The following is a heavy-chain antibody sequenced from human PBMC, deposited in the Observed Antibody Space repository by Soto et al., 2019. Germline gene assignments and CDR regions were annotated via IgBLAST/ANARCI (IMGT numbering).Heavy chain of an antibody. V-gene: IGHV3-23*01. CDR1: GLTFSSYP. CDR2: ISGTGGST. Sequence: EVQLLESGGGLVQPGGSLRLSCAASGLTFSSYPMSWVRQAPGKGLECVSFISGTGGSTYHADSVKGRFTISRDNPKNTLFLQRNNLRGEDTAVNYCAKAPFGGMDVWGQGTTVTGSS. D-gene: IGHD3-16*01. CDR3: AKAPFGGMDV. J-gene: IGHJ6*02.